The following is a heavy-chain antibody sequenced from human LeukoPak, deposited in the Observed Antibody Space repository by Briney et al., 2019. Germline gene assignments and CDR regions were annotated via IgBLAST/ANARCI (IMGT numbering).Heavy chain of an antibody. D-gene: IGHD6-19*01. CDR1: GFAFSVYE. CDR3: ATLTVASSFDY. V-gene: IGHV3-48*03. Sequence: AGGSLRLSCAASGFAFSVYEMYWVRQAPGKGLEWVSYISSSGGTRYYADSVKGRFTISRDNAKNSLYLQVNSLRAEDTAVYYCATLTVASSFDYWGQGTLVTVSS. J-gene: IGHJ4*02. CDR2: ISSSGGTR.